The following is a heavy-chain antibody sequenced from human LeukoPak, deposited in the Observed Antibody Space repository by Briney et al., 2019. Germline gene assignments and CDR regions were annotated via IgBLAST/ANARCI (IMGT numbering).Heavy chain of an antibody. CDR1: GGSFSGYY. Sequence: SETLSLTCAVYGGSFSGYYWSWIRQPPGKGLEWIGEINHSGSTNYNPSFKSRVTISVDTSKNQFSLKLSSVTAADTAVYYCARFCYDSSGYHMIFDYWGQGTLVTVSS. D-gene: IGHD3-22*01. J-gene: IGHJ4*02. CDR3: ARFCYDSSGYHMIFDY. CDR2: INHSGST. V-gene: IGHV4-34*01.